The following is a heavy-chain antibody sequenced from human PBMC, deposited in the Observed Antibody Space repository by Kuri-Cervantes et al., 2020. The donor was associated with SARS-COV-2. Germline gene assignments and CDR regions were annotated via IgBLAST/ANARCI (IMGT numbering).Heavy chain of an antibody. CDR2: IRYDGSNK. J-gene: IGHJ3*02. D-gene: IGHD3-3*01. Sequence: GGSLRLSCTASGFTFSSYAMSWVRQAPGKGLEWVAFIRYDGSNKYYADSVKGRFTISRDNSKNTLYLQMNSLRAEDTAVYYCAIGRYYDVWSGYYTDAFDIWGQGTMVTVSS. CDR1: GFTFSSYA. V-gene: IGHV3-30*02. CDR3: AIGRYYDVWSGYYTDAFDI.